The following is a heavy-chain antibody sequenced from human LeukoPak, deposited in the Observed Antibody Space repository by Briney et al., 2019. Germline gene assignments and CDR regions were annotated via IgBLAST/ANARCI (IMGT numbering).Heavy chain of an antibody. D-gene: IGHD3-10*01. CDR3: ARGPSFITMVRGVNFWFDP. CDR1: GGTFSSYA. CDR2: IIPIFGTA. V-gene: IGHV1-69*01. J-gene: IGHJ5*02. Sequence: SVTVSCTASGGTFSSYAISWVRQAPGQGLEWMGGIIPIFGTANYAQKFQGRVTITADESTSTAYMELSSLRSEDTAVYYCARGPSFITMVRGVNFWFDPWGQGTLVTVSS.